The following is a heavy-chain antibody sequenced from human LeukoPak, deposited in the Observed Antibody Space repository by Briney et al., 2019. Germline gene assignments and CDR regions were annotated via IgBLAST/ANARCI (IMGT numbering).Heavy chain of an antibody. D-gene: IGHD3-3*01. J-gene: IGHJ4*02. V-gene: IGHV1-69*06. Sequence: ASVKVSCKASGGTFSSYAISWVRQAPGQGLEWMGGIIPIFGTANYAQKFQGRVTITADKSTSTAYMELSSLRSEDTAVYYCAREVLEWLLYGDGSYYFDYWGQGTLVTVSS. CDR2: IIPIFGTA. CDR3: AREVLEWLLYGDGSYYFDY. CDR1: GGTFSSYA.